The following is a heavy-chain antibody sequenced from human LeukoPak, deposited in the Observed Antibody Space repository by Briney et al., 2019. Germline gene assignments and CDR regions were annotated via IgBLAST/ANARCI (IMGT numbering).Heavy chain of an antibody. CDR2: ISSSSSTI. V-gene: IGHV3-48*02. Sequence: PGGSLRLSCAASGFTFSSYSMNWVRQAPGKGLEWVSYISSSSSTIYYADSVKGRFTISRDNAKNSLYLQMNSLRDEDTAVYYCARGGHGSGSYYNYINRYYYGMDVWGQGTTVTVSS. J-gene: IGHJ6*02. D-gene: IGHD3-10*01. CDR3: ARGGHGSGSYYNYINRYYYGMDV. CDR1: GFTFSSYS.